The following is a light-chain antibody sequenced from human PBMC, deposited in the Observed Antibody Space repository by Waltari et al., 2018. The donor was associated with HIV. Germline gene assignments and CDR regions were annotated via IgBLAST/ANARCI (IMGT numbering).Light chain of an antibody. J-gene: IGLJ3*02. CDR2: DVS. CDR3: ESYTSTSVWV. Sequence: QSALTQPASVSGSPGQSITISCTGSSNDVGGYNYVSWYQQHPGKAPRLILYDVSTRPSGVSDRFSGSKSGDTASLTISGLQPEDEADYYCESYTSTSVWVFGGGTRLTVL. CDR1: SNDVGGYNY. V-gene: IGLV2-14*03.